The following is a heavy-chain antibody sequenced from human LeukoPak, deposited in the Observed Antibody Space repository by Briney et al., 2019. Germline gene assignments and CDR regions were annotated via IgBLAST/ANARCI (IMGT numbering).Heavy chain of an antibody. CDR1: GFTFSSYS. V-gene: IGHV3-48*01. J-gene: IGHJ4*02. Sequence: GGSLRLSCAASGFTFSSYSMNWVRQAPGKGLEWVSYISRDSKRIYEADSARGRFTISRDNARNSLFLQMNSLRVEDTAIYYCAREDYYDRNAYPSRGFDYWGQGTLVIVSS. CDR3: AREDYYDRNAYPSRGFDY. D-gene: IGHD3-22*01. CDR2: ISRDSKRI.